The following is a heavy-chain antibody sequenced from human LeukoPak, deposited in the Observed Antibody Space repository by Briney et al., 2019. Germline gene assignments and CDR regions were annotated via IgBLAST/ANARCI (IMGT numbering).Heavy chain of an antibody. Sequence: GESLKISCKSSGYDFNNYWIGWVRQVPGKGLDWMGIIYPGDSDTRYSPSFHGQVTISADRSISTAYLQWNRLKASDTATYYCARHLEVAGNSYGDFFYYHLDVWGKGTTVTVSS. J-gene: IGHJ6*03. D-gene: IGHD4-17*01. V-gene: IGHV5-51*01. CDR1: GYDFNNYW. CDR3: ARHLEVAGNSYGDFFYYHLDV. CDR2: IYPGDSDT.